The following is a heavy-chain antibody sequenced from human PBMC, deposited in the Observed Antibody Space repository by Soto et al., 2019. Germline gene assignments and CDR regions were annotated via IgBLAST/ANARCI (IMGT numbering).Heavy chain of an antibody. J-gene: IGHJ6*02. V-gene: IGHV1-69*14. Sequence: QVQLVQSGAEVKKPGSSVKVSCKASGGTFSTSAISWVRQAPGQGLEWVGGIMPVFPTPDYAQKFQGRVTFPADKXTTTAYLERTSLRTDDTAVYYCARDKDRLQLGGNYYYFLDVWGQGTAITVSS. CDR2: IMPVFPTP. D-gene: IGHD1-1*01. CDR3: ARDKDRLQLGGNYYYFLDV. CDR1: GGTFSTSA.